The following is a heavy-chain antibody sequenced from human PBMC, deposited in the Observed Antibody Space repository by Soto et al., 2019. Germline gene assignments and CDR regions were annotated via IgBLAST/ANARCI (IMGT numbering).Heavy chain of an antibody. CDR2: IYYIGNT. J-gene: IGHJ6*03. D-gene: IGHD3-10*01. CDR3: ARDPGALYMDV. CDR1: GDSISGYY. Sequence: SETLSLTCTVSGDSISGYYWNWIRQPPGKGLEWIGYIYYIGNTNYNPSLKSRVTLSVDTSKNQFSLRLSSVTAADTAVYYCARDPGALYMDVWGKGTTVTVSS. V-gene: IGHV4-59*01.